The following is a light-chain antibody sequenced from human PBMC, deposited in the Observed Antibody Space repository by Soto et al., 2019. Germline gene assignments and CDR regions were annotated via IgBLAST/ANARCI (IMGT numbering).Light chain of an antibody. CDR1: QGIRSY. CDR2: AAS. J-gene: IGKJ4*01. CDR3: QQLNSYPLT. V-gene: IGKV1-9*01. Sequence: DIPLTQSPSFLSVSVGDRVTITCRASQGIRSYLAWYQQKPGKAPKLLIYAASTLQSGVPSRFSGSGSGTEFTLTISSLQPEDFATYYCQQLNSYPLTFGGGTKVEIK.